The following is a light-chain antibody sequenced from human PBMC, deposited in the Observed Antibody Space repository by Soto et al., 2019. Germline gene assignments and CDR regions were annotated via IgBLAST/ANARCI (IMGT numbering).Light chain of an antibody. Sequence: QSVLTQPASVSGSPGQSITISCTGTSSDVGGYNYVSWYQQHPGKAPKLMIYDVSNRPSGVSNRFSGSKSGNTASLTISGLQAEDEADYYCSSYTSSSTPGVVFGTGTKVTVL. J-gene: IGLJ1*01. CDR3: SSYTSSSTPGVV. CDR2: DVS. V-gene: IGLV2-14*01. CDR1: SSDVGGYNY.